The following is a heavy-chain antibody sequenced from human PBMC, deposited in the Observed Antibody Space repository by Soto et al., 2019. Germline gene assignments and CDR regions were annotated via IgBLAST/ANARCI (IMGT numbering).Heavy chain of an antibody. J-gene: IGHJ3*02. Sequence: GESLKISCKTSGYIFTSYWIGWVRQKPGKGLEWMGIISPSDSETRYSPSFQGQVIISADRSISTASLEWSSLKPSDTAIYFCASDSHCDGGNCPMGGFDMWGQGTMVTVSS. CDR3: ASDSHCDGGNCPMGGFDM. CDR1: GYIFTSYW. D-gene: IGHD2-15*01. V-gene: IGHV5-51*01. CDR2: ISPSDSET.